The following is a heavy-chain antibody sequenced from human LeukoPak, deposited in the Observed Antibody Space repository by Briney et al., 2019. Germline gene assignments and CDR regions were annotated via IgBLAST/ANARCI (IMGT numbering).Heavy chain of an antibody. CDR1: GGSFSGYY. J-gene: IGHJ4*02. CDR3: ARARQWLVRSPFDY. D-gene: IGHD6-19*01. CDR2: INHSGST. V-gene: IGHV4-34*01. Sequence: TTSETLSVTCAVYGGSFSGYYWSWIRQPPGKGLEWIGEINHSGSTNYNPSLKSRVTISVDTSKNQLSLKLSSVTAADTAVYYCARARQWLVRSPFDYWGQGTLVTVSS.